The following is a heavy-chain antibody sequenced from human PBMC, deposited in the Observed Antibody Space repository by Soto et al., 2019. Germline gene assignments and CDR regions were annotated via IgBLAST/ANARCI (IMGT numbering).Heavy chain of an antibody. J-gene: IGHJ5*02. D-gene: IGHD3-22*01. Sequence: GGSLRLSCVASGFTFSSFEMNWVRQAPGKGLEWISYISSGGKTTYYADSVKGRFTISRDNAKNSLYLQMSSLRAEDAAVYYCARNYIIYYDGSRAHYSWGRGTRVTVSS. CDR1: GFTFSSFE. CDR3: ARNYIIYYDGSRAHYS. CDR2: ISSGGKTT. V-gene: IGHV3-48*03.